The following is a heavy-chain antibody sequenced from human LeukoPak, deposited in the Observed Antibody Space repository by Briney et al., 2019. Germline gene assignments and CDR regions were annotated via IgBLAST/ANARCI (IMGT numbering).Heavy chain of an antibody. D-gene: IGHD3-22*01. Sequence: ASVKVSCKASGYTFTVYYMHWVRQARGQGLEWMGWINPNSGGTNYAQKFQGRVTMTRDTSISTAYMELSRLRSDDTAVYYCARAVGGSSGYGDFDYWGQGTLVTVSS. V-gene: IGHV1-2*02. CDR1: GYTFTVYY. J-gene: IGHJ4*02. CDR3: ARAVGGSSGYGDFDY. CDR2: INPNSGGT.